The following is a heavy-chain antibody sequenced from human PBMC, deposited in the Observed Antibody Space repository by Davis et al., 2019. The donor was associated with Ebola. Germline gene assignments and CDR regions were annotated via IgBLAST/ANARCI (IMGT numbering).Heavy chain of an antibody. Sequence: SLKISCAASGFNIGDYAMHWVRQAPGKGLEWVSGIIWNRGIVEYGDSVMGRFTVSRDDAKNSLFLEMNSLRIEDTALYYCVKDRGTAAAIFDSWGQGTLVTVSS. V-gene: IGHV3-9*01. D-gene: IGHD2-2*02. CDR1: GFNIGDYA. CDR3: VKDRGTAAAIFDS. J-gene: IGHJ4*02. CDR2: IIWNRGIV.